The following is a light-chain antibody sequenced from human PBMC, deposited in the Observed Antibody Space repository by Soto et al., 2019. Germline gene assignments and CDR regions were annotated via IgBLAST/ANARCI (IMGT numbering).Light chain of an antibody. CDR1: QSLSDW. V-gene: IGKV1-5*03. Sequence: DIQMTQSPSTLSASVGDRVTITCRASQSLSDWLAWYQQKPGKAPNLLIYKTSSLKSGVPSRFSGSGSGTEFTLTINSLQPDDFATYYCQQYNSYSETFGQGTKLESK. CDR2: KTS. J-gene: IGKJ2*01. CDR3: QQYNSYSET.